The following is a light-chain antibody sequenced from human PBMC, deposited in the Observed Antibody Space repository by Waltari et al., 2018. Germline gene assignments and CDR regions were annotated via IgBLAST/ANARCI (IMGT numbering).Light chain of an antibody. J-gene: IGKJ3*01. CDR2: DAT. V-gene: IGKV1-33*01. CDR1: QDITDA. CDR3: QQYDSFLGPT. Sequence: DIQMTQSPSSLSASMGDRVTITCQASQDITDALNWYQHKPGKAPKLLIYDATTLETGVPARFSGNGSGTEFTFTIASLQPEDVATYYCQQYDSFLGPTFCPGTLLDIK.